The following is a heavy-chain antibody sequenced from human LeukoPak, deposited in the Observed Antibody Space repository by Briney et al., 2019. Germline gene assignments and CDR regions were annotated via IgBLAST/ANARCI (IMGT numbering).Heavy chain of an antibody. CDR2: IYTSGST. D-gene: IGHD6-19*01. J-gene: IGHJ4*02. CDR3: ARGPRIAVAGTGGYFDY. CDR1: GGSISSGSYY. V-gene: IGHV4-61*02. Sequence: SETLSLTCTVWGGSISSGSYYWSWIRQPAGKGLEWIGRIYTSGSTNYNPSLKSRVTISVDTSKNQFSLKLSSVTAADTAVYYCARGPRIAVAGTGGYFDYWGQGTLVTVSS.